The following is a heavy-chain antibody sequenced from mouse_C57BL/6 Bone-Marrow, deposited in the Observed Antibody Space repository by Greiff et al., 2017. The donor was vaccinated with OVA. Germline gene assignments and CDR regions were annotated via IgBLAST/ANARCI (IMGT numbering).Heavy chain of an antibody. CDR3: ARGWEFAY. D-gene: IGHD1-1*02. J-gene: IGHJ3*01. CDR1: GFTFSSYG. V-gene: IGHV5-6*01. CDR2: ISSGGSYT. Sequence: EVQGVESGGDLVKPGGSLKLSCAASGFTFSSYGMSWVRQTPDKRLEWVATISSGGSYTYYPDSVKGRFTISRDNAKNTLYLQMSSLKSEDTAMYYCARGWEFAYWGQGTLVTVSA.